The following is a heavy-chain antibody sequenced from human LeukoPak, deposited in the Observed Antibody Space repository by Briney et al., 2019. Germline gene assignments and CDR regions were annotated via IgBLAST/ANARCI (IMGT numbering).Heavy chain of an antibody. Sequence: PGGSLRLSCAASGFTFSSYEMNWVRQAPGKGLEWVSYISSSGSTIYYVDSVKGRFTISRDNSKNTLYLQMNSLRAEDTAVYYCAKSLLRPAYWGQGTLVTVSS. J-gene: IGHJ4*02. CDR1: GFTFSSYE. V-gene: IGHV3-48*03. CDR2: ISSSGSTI. CDR3: AKSLLRPAY. D-gene: IGHD3-3*01.